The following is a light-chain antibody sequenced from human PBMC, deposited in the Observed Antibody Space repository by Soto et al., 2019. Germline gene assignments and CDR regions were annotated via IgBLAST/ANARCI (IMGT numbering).Light chain of an antibody. CDR1: QSVSSSY. J-gene: IGKJ1*01. Sequence: EIVLTQSPGTLSLSPGERATLSCRASQSVSSSYLAWYQQKPGQAPRLLIYGASSRATGIPDRFSGSGSGTDFTLTISRLEPEDFEVYYCQQYVGTFGQGTKVEIK. V-gene: IGKV3-20*01. CDR3: QQYVGT. CDR2: GAS.